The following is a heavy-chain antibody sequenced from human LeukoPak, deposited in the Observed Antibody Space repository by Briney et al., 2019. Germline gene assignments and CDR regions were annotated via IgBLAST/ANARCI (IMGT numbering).Heavy chain of an antibody. V-gene: IGHV1-2*02. CDR1: GYSFTAYY. Sequence: ASVKVSCKASGYSFTAYYMHWVRQAPGQGLERMGWVNPASGGTNYAQKFQGRVTMTRDTSIATAYMELNELTSDDTAVYYCAGQKDPRPIDYWGQGTLVTVSS. J-gene: IGHJ4*02. CDR2: VNPASGGT. CDR3: AGQKDPRPIDY.